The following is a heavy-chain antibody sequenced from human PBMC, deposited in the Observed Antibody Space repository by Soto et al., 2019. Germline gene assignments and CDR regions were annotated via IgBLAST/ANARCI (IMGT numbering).Heavy chain of an antibody. J-gene: IGHJ4*02. D-gene: IGHD6-19*01. V-gene: IGHV4-30-4*01. Sequence: QVQLQESGPGLVKPSQTLSLTCTVSGGSISSGDYYWSWIRQPPGKGLEWIGYIYYSGSTYYNPSLKSRVPISVDTSKNQFSLKLSSVTAADTAVYYCARDSGYSSGWSSRYFDYWGQGTLVTVSS. CDR2: IYYSGST. CDR1: GGSISSGDYY. CDR3: ARDSGYSSGWSSRYFDY.